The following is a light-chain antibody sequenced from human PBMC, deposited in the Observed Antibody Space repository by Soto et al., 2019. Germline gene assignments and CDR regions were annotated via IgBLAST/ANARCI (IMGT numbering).Light chain of an antibody. J-gene: IGLJ3*02. CDR3: CSYAVVRHTWV. CDR1: SSDVGAYNY. CDR2: DVS. Sequence: QSALTQPRSVSGSPGQSVTISCTGTSSDVGAYNYVSWYQQNPGKAPKFMMYDVSKRPSGVPDRFSGSKSGNTASLTISGLQADDEADYYCCSYAVVRHTWVFGGGTKLTVL. V-gene: IGLV2-11*01.